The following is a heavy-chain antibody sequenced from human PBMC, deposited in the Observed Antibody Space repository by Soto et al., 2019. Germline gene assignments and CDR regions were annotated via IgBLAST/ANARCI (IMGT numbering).Heavy chain of an antibody. D-gene: IGHD6-25*01. CDR3: AGQTFTIAAASYGRSNWFDP. CDR2: IYFTGNT. V-gene: IGHV4-39*01. Sequence: PSETLSLTCSASGGSITSGSHFWGWVRQPPGKGLEWIGTIYFTGNTYYTPSLKSRLTMSIDTSKNEFSLRLNSVTAADTAVYYCAGQTFTIAAASYGRSNWFDPWGPGALVTVSS. J-gene: IGHJ5*02. CDR1: GGSITSGSHF.